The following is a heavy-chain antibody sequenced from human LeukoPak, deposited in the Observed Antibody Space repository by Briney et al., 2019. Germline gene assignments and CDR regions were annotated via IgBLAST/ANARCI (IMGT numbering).Heavy chain of an antibody. CDR1: GGSISSSNW. D-gene: IGHD1-26*01. CDR3: ARVGWPSRGAGDY. CDR2: IYHSGST. J-gene: IGHJ4*02. Sequence: SETLSLTCAVSGGSISSSNWWSWVRQPPGKGLEWIGEIYHSGSTNYNPSLKSRVTISVDKSKNQFSLKLSSVTAADTAVYYCARVGWPSRGAGDYWGQGTLVTVSS. V-gene: IGHV4-4*02.